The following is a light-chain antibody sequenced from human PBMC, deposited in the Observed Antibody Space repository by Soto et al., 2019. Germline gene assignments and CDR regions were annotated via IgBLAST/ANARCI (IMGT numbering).Light chain of an antibody. CDR3: SSYTSSSTL. J-gene: IGLJ1*01. V-gene: IGLV2-14*01. Sequence: QSARTQPASVSGSPGQSITISCTGTSSDVGGYNYVSWYQQHPGKAPKLMIYEVSNRPSGVSNRFSGSKSGNTASLTISGLQAEDEADYYCSSYTSSSTLFGTGTKV. CDR1: SSDVGGYNY. CDR2: EVS.